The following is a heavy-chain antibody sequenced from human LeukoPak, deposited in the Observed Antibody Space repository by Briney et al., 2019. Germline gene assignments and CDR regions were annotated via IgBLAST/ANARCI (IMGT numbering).Heavy chain of an antibody. V-gene: IGHV3-15*01. J-gene: IGHJ6*02. D-gene: IGHD3-10*01. Sequence: PGGSLRLSCAATGFTFSNAWMSWVRQAPGKGLEWVGRIKSKTDGGTTDYAAPVKGGFTISRDDSKNTLYLQMNSLKTEDTAVYYCTTYQYGSGSYYYYYGMDVWGQGTTVTVSS. CDR3: TTYQYGSGSYYYYYGMDV. CDR2: IKSKTDGGTT. CDR1: GFTFSNAW.